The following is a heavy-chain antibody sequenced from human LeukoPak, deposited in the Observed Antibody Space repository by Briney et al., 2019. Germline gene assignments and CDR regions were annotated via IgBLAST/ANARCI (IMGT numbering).Heavy chain of an antibody. J-gene: IGHJ4*02. CDR1: GFTFSSYA. CDR2: ISGSGGST. CDR3: AKDKQQLVNPYYFDY. D-gene: IGHD6-13*01. V-gene: IGHV3-23*01. Sequence: GGSLRLSCAGSGFTFSSYAMSWVRQAPGKGLEWVSAISGSGGSTYDADSVKGRFTISRDNSKNTLYLQMNSLRAEDTAVYYCAKDKQQLVNPYYFDYRGQGTLVTVSS.